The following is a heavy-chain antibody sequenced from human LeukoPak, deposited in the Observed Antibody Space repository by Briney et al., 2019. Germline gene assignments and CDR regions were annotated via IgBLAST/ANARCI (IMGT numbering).Heavy chain of an antibody. CDR3: ARVRYDFWSGYHNWFDP. CDR1: GGSISSYY. V-gene: IGHV4-38-2*02. CDR2: IYHSGST. Sequence: SETLSLTCTVSGGSISSYYWGWIRQPPGKGLEWIGSIYHSGSTYYNPSLKSRVTISVDTSKSQFSLKLSSVTAADTAVYYCARVRYDFWSGYHNWFDPWGQGTLVTVSS. J-gene: IGHJ5*02. D-gene: IGHD3-3*01.